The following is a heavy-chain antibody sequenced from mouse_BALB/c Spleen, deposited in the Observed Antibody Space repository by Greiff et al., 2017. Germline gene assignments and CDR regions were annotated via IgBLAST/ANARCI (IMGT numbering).Heavy chain of an antibody. D-gene: IGHD1-1*01. J-gene: IGHJ4*01. CDR2: ISSGGSYT. CDR3: AREGYGSAMDY. CDR1: GFTFSSYA. Sequence: EVHLVESGGGLVKPGGSLKLSCAASGFTFSSYAMSWVRQSPEKRLEWVAEISSGGSYTYYPDTVTGRFTISRDNAKNTLYLEMSSLRSEDTAMYYCAREGYGSAMDYWGQGTSVTVSS. V-gene: IGHV5-9-4*01.